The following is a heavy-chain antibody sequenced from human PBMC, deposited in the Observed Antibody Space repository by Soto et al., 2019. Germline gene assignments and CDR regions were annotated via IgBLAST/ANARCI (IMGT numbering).Heavy chain of an antibody. CDR3: ARDCSSSSCYGRAFDV. CDR1: SGSISSTNW. V-gene: IGHV4-4*02. CDR2: IYHSGSI. D-gene: IGHD2-2*01. Sequence: SETLSLTCAVSSGSISSTNWRSWVRQSPGKGLEWIGEIYHSGSINYNPSLKSRVTMSVDKSKNQFSLKLSSVTAADTAVYYCARDCSSSSCYGRAFDVWGQGTMVTVSS. J-gene: IGHJ3*01.